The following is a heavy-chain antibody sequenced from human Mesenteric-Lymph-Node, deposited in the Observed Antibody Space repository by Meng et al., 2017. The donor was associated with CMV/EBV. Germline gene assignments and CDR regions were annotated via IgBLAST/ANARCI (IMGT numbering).Heavy chain of an antibody. J-gene: IGHJ4*02. Sequence: GESLKISCAASGFTFGSYWMTWVRQAPGKGPEFVANINQDGSTRNYLGSVKGRFTISRDNAKASLYLHMNSLRPEDTAVYYCARDPGSSSFDYWGQGTLVTVSS. D-gene: IGHD6-13*01. V-gene: IGHV3-7*01. CDR2: INQDGSTR. CDR3: ARDPGSSSFDY. CDR1: GFTFGSYW.